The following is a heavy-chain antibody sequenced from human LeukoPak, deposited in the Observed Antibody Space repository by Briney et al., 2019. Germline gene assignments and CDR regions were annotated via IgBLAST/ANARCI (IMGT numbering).Heavy chain of an antibody. D-gene: IGHD3-10*01. CDR3: ATTKDYGSGSSTPFY. J-gene: IGHJ4*02. CDR2: INHSGST. Sequence: SETLSLTCAVYGGSFSGYYWSWIRQPPGKGLEWIGEINHSGSTNYNPSLKSRVTISVDTSKNQFSLKLSSVTAADTAVYYCATTKDYGSGSSTPFYWGQGTLVTVSS. V-gene: IGHV4-34*01. CDR1: GGSFSGYY.